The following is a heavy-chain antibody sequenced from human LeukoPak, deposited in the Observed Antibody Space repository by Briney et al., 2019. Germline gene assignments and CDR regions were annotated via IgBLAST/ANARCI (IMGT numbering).Heavy chain of an antibody. Sequence: GGSLRLSCAASGFTFNSYAMYWVRQAPGKGLEWVSALFGSGGSAHYADSVKGRFTISRDNSKNTVYLQMDSLRVEDTAVYYCGKTTTGYSSGRYPGWPVDYWGQGTLVTVSS. D-gene: IGHD6-19*01. J-gene: IGHJ4*02. CDR1: GFTFNSYA. V-gene: IGHV3-23*01. CDR2: LFGSGGSA. CDR3: GKTTTGYSSGRYPGWPVDY.